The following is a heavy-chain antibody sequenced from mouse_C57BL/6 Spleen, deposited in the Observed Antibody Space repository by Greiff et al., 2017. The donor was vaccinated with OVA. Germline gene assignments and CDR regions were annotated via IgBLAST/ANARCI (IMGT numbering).Heavy chain of an antibody. CDR1: GYTFTSYW. CDR3: ARWGWDGY. J-gene: IGHJ2*01. D-gene: IGHD4-1*01. V-gene: IGHV1-69*01. CDR2: IDPSDSYT. Sequence: VQLQQPGAELVMPGASVKLSCKASGYTFTSYWMHWVKQRPGQGLEWIGEIDPSDSYTNYNQKFKGKSTLTVDKSSSTAYMQLSSLTSEDSAVYDCARWGWDGYWGQGTTLTVSS.